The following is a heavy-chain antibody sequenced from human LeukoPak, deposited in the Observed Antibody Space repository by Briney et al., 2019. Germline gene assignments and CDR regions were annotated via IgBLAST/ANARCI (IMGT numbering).Heavy chain of an antibody. V-gene: IGHV3-11*01. CDR1: GFTFSDYN. D-gene: IGHD3-9*01. CDR2: ITDGGSTI. J-gene: IGHJ6*02. Sequence: RGSLRLSCAASGFTFSDYNMNWVRQAPGKGLEWVSYITDGGSTIHHADSVKGRFTISRDNAKKTLYLQMNSLRAEDTAVYYCARSIGLTGGGVDVWGQGTTVTVSS. CDR3: ARSIGLTGGGVDV.